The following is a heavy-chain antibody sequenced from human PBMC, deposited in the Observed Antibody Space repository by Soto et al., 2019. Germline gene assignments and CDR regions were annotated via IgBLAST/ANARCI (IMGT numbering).Heavy chain of an antibody. V-gene: IGHV3-30-3*01. CDR1: GFTFSSYA. D-gene: IGHD5-12*01. CDR2: ISYDGSNK. CDR3: ARDRATRAMDV. Sequence: QVQLVESGGGVVQPGRSLRLFCAASGFTFSSYAMHWVRQAPGKGLEWVAVISYDGSNKYYADSVKGRFTISRDNSKNTLYLQMNSLRAEDTAVYYCARDRATRAMDVWGQGTTVTVSS. J-gene: IGHJ6*02.